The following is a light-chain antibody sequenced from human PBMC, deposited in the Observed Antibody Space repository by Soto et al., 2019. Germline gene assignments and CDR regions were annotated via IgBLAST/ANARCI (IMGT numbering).Light chain of an antibody. CDR2: RDR. CDR1: DIGLKD. CDR3: QVWDSNTEVV. V-gene: IGLV3-9*01. Sequence: SYELTQPLSVSVALGQTASFTGGGNDIGLKDVHWYQQNPGQAPVLVIYRDRKRPSGIPERFSGSNSGNTATLTISRAQAEDEADYSCQVWDSNTEVVFGGGTKLTVL. J-gene: IGLJ2*01.